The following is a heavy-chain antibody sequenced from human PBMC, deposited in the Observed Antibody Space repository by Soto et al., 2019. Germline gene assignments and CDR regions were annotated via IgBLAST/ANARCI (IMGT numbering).Heavy chain of an antibody. CDR3: ARDLGYCISTSCYAGWFDP. V-gene: IGHV4-39*07. J-gene: IGHJ5*02. Sequence: SETLSLTCTVSGGSISSRSDYWGWIRQPPGKGLEWIGSIYYSGSTYYNPSLKSRVTISVDTSKNQFSLKLSSVTAADTAVYYCARDLGYCISTSCYAGWFDPWGQGTLVTVSS. CDR2: IYYSGST. D-gene: IGHD2-2*01. CDR1: GGSISSRSDY.